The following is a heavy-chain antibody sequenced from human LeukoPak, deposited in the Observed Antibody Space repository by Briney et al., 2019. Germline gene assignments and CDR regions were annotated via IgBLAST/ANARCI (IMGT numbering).Heavy chain of an antibody. Sequence: GGSLRLSCAASGFTFSSYSMNWVRQAPGKGLEWVSYISTSSTIYYADSVKGRFTIYRDNAKNSLYLQMNSLRAEDTAVYHCARGWGISAASAFAIWGQGTMVTVSS. J-gene: IGHJ3*02. CDR3: ARGWGISAASAFAI. V-gene: IGHV3-48*04. D-gene: IGHD6-13*01. CDR1: GFTFSSYS. CDR2: ISTSSTI.